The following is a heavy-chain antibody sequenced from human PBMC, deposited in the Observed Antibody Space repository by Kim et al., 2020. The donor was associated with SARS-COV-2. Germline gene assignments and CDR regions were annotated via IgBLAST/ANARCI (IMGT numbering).Heavy chain of an antibody. CDR3: VRDCLYAFGI. V-gene: IGHV3-48*01. CDR2: ILGSSATI. Sequence: GGSLRLSCAASGFNFSFYTMNWVRQAPGKGLEWVACILGSSATIYYANSVKGRFTISRDNAKNSLSLQMTSLRADDTAVYYCVRDCLYAFGIWSQGTMAT. J-gene: IGHJ3*02. CDR1: GFNFSFYT.